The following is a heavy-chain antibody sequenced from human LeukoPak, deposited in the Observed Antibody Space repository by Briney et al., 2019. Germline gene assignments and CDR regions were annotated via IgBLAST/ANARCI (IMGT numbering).Heavy chain of an antibody. Sequence: PSETLSLTCAVYGGSFSGYYRSWIRQPPGKGLEWIGYIYYSGSTYYNPSLKSRVTISVDTSKNQFSLKLSSVTAADTAVYYCARSSTYYYDSSGYYTDYWGQGTLVTVSS. J-gene: IGHJ4*02. CDR1: GGSFSGYY. V-gene: IGHV4-30-4*08. D-gene: IGHD3-22*01. CDR2: IYYSGST. CDR3: ARSSTYYYDSSGYYTDY.